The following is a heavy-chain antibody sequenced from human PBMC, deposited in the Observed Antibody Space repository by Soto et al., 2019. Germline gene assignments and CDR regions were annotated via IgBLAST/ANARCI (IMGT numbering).Heavy chain of an antibody. D-gene: IGHD5-12*01. CDR2: INPSGGST. CDR3: ARDFPSRYSGYDLKGPYNWFDP. Sequence: ASVKVSCKASGYTFTSYYMHWVRQAPGQGLEWMGIINPSGGSTSYAQKFQGRVTMTRDTSTSTVYMELSSLRSEDTAVYYCARDFPSRYSGYDLKGPYNWFDPWGQGTLVTVSS. J-gene: IGHJ5*02. V-gene: IGHV1-46*01. CDR1: GYTFTSYY.